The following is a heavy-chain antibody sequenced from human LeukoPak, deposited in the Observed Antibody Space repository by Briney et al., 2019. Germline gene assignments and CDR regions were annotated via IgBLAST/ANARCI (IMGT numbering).Heavy chain of an antibody. Sequence: ASVKVSCKASGYTFTGYYMHWVRQAPGQGLEWMGWINPNSGGTNYAQKFQGRVTMTRDTSISTAYMEPSRLRSDDTAVYYCARGRLVPAANWFDPSGQGTLVTVSS. V-gene: IGHV1-2*02. CDR3: ARGRLVPAANWFDP. D-gene: IGHD2-2*01. CDR1: GYTFTGYY. CDR2: INPNSGGT. J-gene: IGHJ5*02.